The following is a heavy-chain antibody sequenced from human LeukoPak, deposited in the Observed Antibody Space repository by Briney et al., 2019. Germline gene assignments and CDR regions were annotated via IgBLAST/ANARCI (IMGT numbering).Heavy chain of an antibody. V-gene: IGHV4-38-2*02. D-gene: IGHD3-10*01. Sequence: SETLSLTCTVSGDSITSGFYWGWIRQPPGKGLEWIGSIFHTGITHYNPSLKSRVTISVDTSKNQFSLKLTSVTAADTAVYYCARGFAGSPCFWGQGSLVTVSS. CDR2: IFHTGIT. J-gene: IGHJ4*02. CDR3: ARGFAGSPCF. CDR1: GDSITSGFY.